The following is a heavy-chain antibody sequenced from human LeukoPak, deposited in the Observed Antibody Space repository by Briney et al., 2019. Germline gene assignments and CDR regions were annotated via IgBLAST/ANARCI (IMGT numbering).Heavy chain of an antibody. CDR3: AREGLLGIWYYFDY. J-gene: IGHJ4*02. D-gene: IGHD7-27*01. CDR1: GDIVSGNSEA. CDR2: TYYRSKLYN. Sequence: SQTLSLTCAISGDIVSGNSEAWNWIRQSPSRGLEWLGRTYYRSKLYNDYAVSVNTRITITPDTSKNQFSLHLNSVTPEDTAVYYCAREGLLGIWYYFDYWGQGTLVTVSS. V-gene: IGHV6-1*01.